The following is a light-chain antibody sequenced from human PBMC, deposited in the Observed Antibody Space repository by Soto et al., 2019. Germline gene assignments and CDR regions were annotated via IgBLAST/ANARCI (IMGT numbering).Light chain of an antibody. CDR3: SSYTSKSSLI. Sequence: QSALTQPASVSGSPGQSITISCAGTMRDVGAYNLVSWYQQHPGRAPQLIMYEVRNRPSGISFCFSGSKSGNTASLTISGLQAEDEADYYCSSYTSKSSLIFGGGTKLTVL. CDR1: MRDVGAYNL. CDR2: EVR. V-gene: IGLV2-14*01. J-gene: IGLJ2*01.